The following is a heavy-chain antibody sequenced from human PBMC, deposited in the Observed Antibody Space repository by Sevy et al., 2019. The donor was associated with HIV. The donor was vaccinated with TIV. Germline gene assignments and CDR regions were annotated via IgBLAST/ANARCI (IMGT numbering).Heavy chain of an antibody. CDR3: AKGSKATDSAFDL. D-gene: IGHD1-26*01. V-gene: IGHV3-30*18. CDR2: VSYDGSTK. J-gene: IGHJ3*01. Sequence: GGSLRLSCVASGFTFSNYGMHWVRQAPGKGLEWVAVVSYDGSTKYYADFVKGRFTISRDNSKNTVYLQMNTLRTEETAVFYCAKGSKATDSAFDLWGQGTMVTVSS. CDR1: GFTFSNYG.